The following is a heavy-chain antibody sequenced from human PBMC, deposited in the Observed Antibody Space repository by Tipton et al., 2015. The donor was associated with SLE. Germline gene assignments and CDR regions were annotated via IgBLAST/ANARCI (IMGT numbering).Heavy chain of an antibody. CDR2: INHSGST. CDR3: ARGHLNTALAFDI. D-gene: IGHD5-18*01. J-gene: IGHJ3*02. Sequence: LRLSCAASGFTFSSYSMNWVRQAPGKGLEWIGEINHSGSTNYNPSLKSRVTISVDTSKNQFSLKLSSVTAADTAVYYCARGHLNTALAFDIWGQGTMVTVSS. V-gene: IGHV4-34*01. CDR1: GFTFSSYS.